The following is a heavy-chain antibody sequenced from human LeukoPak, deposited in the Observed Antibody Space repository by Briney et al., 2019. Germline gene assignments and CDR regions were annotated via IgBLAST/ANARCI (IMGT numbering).Heavy chain of an antibody. V-gene: IGHV3-48*04. D-gene: IGHD6-19*01. Sequence: GGSLRLFCAASGFTFSSYWMSWVRQAPGKGLEWVSYITSSGSTIYYADSVKGRFTISRHNAKNSLYLQMNSLRAEDTAVYYCARDNIAVAGYDAFDIWGQGTMVTVSS. CDR3: ARDNIAVAGYDAFDI. CDR1: GFTFSSYW. J-gene: IGHJ3*02. CDR2: ITSSGSTI.